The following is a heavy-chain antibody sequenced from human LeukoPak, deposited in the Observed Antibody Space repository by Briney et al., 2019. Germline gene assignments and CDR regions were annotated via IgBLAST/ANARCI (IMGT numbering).Heavy chain of an antibody. CDR1: GFTFSSYW. Sequence: PGGSLRLSCAASGFTFSSYWMHWVRQAPGKGLVWVSRINSDRSSTSYADSVKGRFTISRDNAKNTLYLQTNSLRAEDTAVYYRARVPLRDDFWSGVYGMDVWGQGTTVTVSS. CDR3: ARVPLRDDFWSGVYGMDV. D-gene: IGHD3-3*01. CDR2: INSDRSST. V-gene: IGHV3-74*01. J-gene: IGHJ6*02.